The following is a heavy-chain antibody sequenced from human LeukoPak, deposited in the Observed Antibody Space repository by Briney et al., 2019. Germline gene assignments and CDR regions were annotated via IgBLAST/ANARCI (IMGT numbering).Heavy chain of an antibody. J-gene: IGHJ6*02. D-gene: IGHD2-2*01. CDR3: ARDGVPGNGMDV. Sequence: GGSLRLSRVVSGFTFSYYGMHWVRQAPGKGLECVAVISHDGSETYYGDSVKGRFTISRDNSKKTLHLQMDSLRAEDTAVYYCARDGVPGNGMDVWGQGTTVTVSS. CDR2: ISHDGSET. CDR1: GFTFSYYG. V-gene: IGHV3-30*03.